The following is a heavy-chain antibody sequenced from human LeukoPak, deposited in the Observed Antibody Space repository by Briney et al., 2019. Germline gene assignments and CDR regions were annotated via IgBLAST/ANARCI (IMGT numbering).Heavy chain of an antibody. CDR2: ISSSSSYI. J-gene: IGHJ4*02. CDR1: GFTFSSYS. CDR3: ARDGYYYDSSGYFDY. V-gene: IGHV3-21*01. D-gene: IGHD3-22*01. Sequence: PGGSLRLSCAASGFTFSSYSMNWVRQAPGKGLEWVSSISSSSSYIYYADSVKGRFTISRDNAKNSLYLQMNSLRAEDTAVYYCARDGYYYDSSGYFDYWGQGTLVTVSS.